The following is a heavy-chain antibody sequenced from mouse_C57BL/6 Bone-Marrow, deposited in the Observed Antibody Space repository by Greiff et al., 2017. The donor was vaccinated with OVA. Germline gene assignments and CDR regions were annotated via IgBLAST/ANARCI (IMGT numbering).Heavy chain of an antibody. CDR2: INPGSGGT. D-gene: IGHD1-1*01. V-gene: IGHV1-54*01. Sequence: VQLQQSGAELVRPGTSVKVSCKAFGYAFTNYLIEWVKQRPGQGLEWIGVINPGSGGTNYNEKFKGKATLTADKSSSTAYMQLSSLTSEDSAVYFCARKGITTVVAPYYAMDYWGQGTSVTVSS. CDR1: GYAFTNYL. J-gene: IGHJ4*01. CDR3: ARKGITTVVAPYYAMDY.